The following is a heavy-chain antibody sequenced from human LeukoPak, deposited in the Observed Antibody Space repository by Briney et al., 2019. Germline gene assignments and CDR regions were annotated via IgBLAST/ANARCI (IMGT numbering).Heavy chain of an antibody. D-gene: IGHD7-27*01. J-gene: IGHJ4*02. V-gene: IGHV3-23*01. CDR1: GFTFNNYA. CDR3: AKDRPTNLGYYFDF. CDR2: ISGSGGTT. Sequence: GGSLRLSCAASGFTFNNYAMSWVRQAPGKGLEWVSTISGSGGTTYYADSVKGRFTISRDDSKNTLYLQMNGLRAEDTAVYYCAKDRPTNLGYYFDFWGQGTLVTVSS.